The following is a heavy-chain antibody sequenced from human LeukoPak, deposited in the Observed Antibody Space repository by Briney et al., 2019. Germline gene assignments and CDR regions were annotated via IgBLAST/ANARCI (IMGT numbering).Heavy chain of an antibody. Sequence: PGGSLRLSCAASAFTFSSYGIHWVRQAPGKGLEWVAFIQYDGSNKYYPDSVKGRFTISRDNSKNTLYLQMDSLRAEDTAVYVCAKGYMSGTYYAALDDWGQGTLVTDSS. D-gene: IGHD1-26*01. J-gene: IGHJ4*02. V-gene: IGHV3-30*02. CDR3: AKGYMSGTYYAALDD. CDR2: IQYDGSNK. CDR1: AFTFSSYG.